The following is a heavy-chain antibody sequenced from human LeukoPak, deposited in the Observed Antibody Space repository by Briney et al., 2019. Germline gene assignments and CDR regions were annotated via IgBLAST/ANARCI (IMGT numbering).Heavy chain of an antibody. J-gene: IGHJ5*01. V-gene: IGHV3-21*01. CDR2: ISSSSSYI. D-gene: IGHD3-10*01. CDR1: GFTFSSYT. Sequence: GGSLRLSCAASGFTFSSYTMNWVRQAPGKGLEWVSSISSSSSYIYYADSVKGRFTISRDNAKNSLYLQMNRLRAEDTAVYYCARGKEGRYSYVDSWGQGTLVTV. CDR3: ARGKEGRYSYVDS.